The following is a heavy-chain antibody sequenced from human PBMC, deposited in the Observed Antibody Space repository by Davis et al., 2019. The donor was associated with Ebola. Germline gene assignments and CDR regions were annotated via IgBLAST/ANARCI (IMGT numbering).Heavy chain of an antibody. V-gene: IGHV5-51*01. CDR3: ARQYSSSWYDSYYYYGMDV. Sequence: GESLKISCKGSGYSSTSYWIGWVRQMPGKGLEWMGIIYPGDSDTRYSPSFQGQVTISADKSISTAYLQWSSLKASDTAMYYCARQYSSSWYDSYYYYGMDVWGQGTTVTVSS. CDR1: GYSSTSYW. D-gene: IGHD6-13*01. J-gene: IGHJ6*02. CDR2: IYPGDSDT.